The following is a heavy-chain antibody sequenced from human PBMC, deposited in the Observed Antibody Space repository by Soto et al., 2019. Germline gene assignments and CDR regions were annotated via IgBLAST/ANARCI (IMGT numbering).Heavy chain of an antibody. CDR3: ARDWCYGGSCYDDAFHI. D-gene: IGHD2-15*01. CDR2: IHAANGDT. CDR1: GYTFGASA. J-gene: IGHJ3*02. Sequence: ASVKGSCKTSGYTFGASAMHWVRQAPGQRPEWMGWIHAANGDTKYSEKFQGRVTITRDTSASTVYMELRSLRSEDTAVYYCARDWCYGGSCYDDAFHIWG. V-gene: IGHV1-3*01.